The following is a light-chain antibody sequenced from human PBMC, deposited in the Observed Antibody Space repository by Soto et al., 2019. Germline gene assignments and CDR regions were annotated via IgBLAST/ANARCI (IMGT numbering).Light chain of an antibody. CDR3: QQYYSDFFT. CDR2: WAS. Sequence: DIVMTQSPEFLAVPLGERATINCKSSQSLLYSSNNKTYLAWYQHRPGQSPKMLIFWASARVSGVPDRISGSGSETDFTLSISGLQAEDAAVYFCQQYYSDFFTFGQGTTLEIK. CDR1: QSLLYSSNNKTY. V-gene: IGKV4-1*01. J-gene: IGKJ2*01.